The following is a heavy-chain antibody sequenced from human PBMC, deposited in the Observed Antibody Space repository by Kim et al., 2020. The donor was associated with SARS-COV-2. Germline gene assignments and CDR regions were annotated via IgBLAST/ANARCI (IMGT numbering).Heavy chain of an antibody. CDR2: ISYDGSNK. J-gene: IGHJ3*01. CDR3: ARGMYCSSTSCYLSILSPPPWGTL. D-gene: IGHD2-2*01. CDR1: GFTFSSYA. V-gene: IGHV3-30-3*01. Sequence: GGSLRLSCAASGFTFSSYAMHWVRQAPGKGLEWVAVISYDGSNKYYADSVKGRFTISRDNSKNTLYLQMNSLRAEDTAVYYCARGMYCSSTSCYLSILSPPPWGTLWGQGTMVTVSS.